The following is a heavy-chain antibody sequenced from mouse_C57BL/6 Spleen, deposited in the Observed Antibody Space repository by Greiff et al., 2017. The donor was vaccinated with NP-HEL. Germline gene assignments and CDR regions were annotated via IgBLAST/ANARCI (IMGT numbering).Heavy chain of an antibody. D-gene: IGHD1-1*01. Sequence: QVQLQQPGAELVRPGSSVKLSCKASGYTFTSYWMHWVKQRPIQGLEWIGNIDPSDSETHYNQKFKDKATLTVDKSSSTAYMQLSSLTSEDSAVYDCARSGAYYYGSRKGYFDVWGTGTTVTVSS. J-gene: IGHJ1*03. CDR3: ARSGAYYYGSRKGYFDV. CDR2: IDPSDSET. V-gene: IGHV1-52*01. CDR1: GYTFTSYW.